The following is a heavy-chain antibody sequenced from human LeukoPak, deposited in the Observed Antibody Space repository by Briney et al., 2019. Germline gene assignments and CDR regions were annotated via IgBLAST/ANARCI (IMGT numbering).Heavy chain of an antibody. D-gene: IGHD6-13*01. V-gene: IGHV3-74*01. CDR3: ARDRSSSWFYYYYYYMDV. Sequence: GASLRLSRAASGFTFSSYWMHWVRQAPGKGLVWVSRINSDGSSTSYADSVKGRFTISRDNAKNTLYLQMNSLRAEDTAVYYCARDRSSSWFYYYYYYMDVWGKGTTVTVSS. J-gene: IGHJ6*03. CDR2: INSDGSST. CDR1: GFTFSSYW.